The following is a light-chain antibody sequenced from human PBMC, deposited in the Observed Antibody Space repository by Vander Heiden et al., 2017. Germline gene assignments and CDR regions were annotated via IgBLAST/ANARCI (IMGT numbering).Light chain of an antibody. Sequence: EILLTQSPATLSSSPGERATISCGASQSVSSLLDWYQQKPGQAPRLLIYDASNRATGVPARFSGSGSGTDFTLTISSLEPEDFAVYYCQQRRNWPLTFGGGTKVEIK. CDR3: QQRRNWPLT. CDR2: DAS. V-gene: IGKV3-11*01. J-gene: IGKJ4*01. CDR1: QSVSSL.